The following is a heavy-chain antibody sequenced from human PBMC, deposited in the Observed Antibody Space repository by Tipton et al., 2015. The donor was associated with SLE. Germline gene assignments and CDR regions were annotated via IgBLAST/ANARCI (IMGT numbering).Heavy chain of an antibody. D-gene: IGHD2-2*01. Sequence: TLSLTCAISGDSVSTNSAAWTWISQSPSRGLEWLGRTYYRSKWYSDYAVSVKSRITINPDTSKNQFSLQLNSVTPEDTAVYYCARVWGTGSRGVDYWGQGTLVTVSS. J-gene: IGHJ4*02. CDR2: TYYRSKWYS. V-gene: IGHV6-1*01. CDR1: GDSVSTNSAA. CDR3: ARVWGTGSRGVDY.